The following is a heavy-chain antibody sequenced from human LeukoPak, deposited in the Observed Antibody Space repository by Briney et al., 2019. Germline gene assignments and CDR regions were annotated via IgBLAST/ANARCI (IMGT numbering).Heavy chain of an antibody. V-gene: IGHV3-43*01. CDR2: INWNGDNS. Sequence: QPGGSLRLSCVASGFTFDDYDMHWVRQAPGKGLEWVAFINWNGDNSHYADSVMGRFTISRDNSKNSLFLQMSGLRIEDTALYYCATNYNYWGRGTLVTVSS. J-gene: IGHJ4*02. CDR3: ATNYNY. CDR1: GFTFDDYD.